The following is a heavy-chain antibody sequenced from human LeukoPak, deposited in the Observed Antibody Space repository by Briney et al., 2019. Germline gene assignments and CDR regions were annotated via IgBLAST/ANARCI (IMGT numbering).Heavy chain of an antibody. Sequence: SKTLSVTCAVYGGSFTGYYWSWIRQPPGKGLEWIGEINHSGSTNYNPSLESRVTISVDTSKNQFSLKLSSVTAADTAVYYCARGQDIVVVPAEGWFDPWGQGTLVTVSS. CDR3: ARGQDIVVVPAEGWFDP. J-gene: IGHJ5*02. CDR1: GGSFTGYY. V-gene: IGHV4-34*01. CDR2: INHSGST. D-gene: IGHD2-2*01.